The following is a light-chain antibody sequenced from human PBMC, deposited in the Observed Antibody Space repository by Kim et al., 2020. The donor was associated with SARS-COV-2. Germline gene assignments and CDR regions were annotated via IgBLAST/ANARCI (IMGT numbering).Light chain of an antibody. CDR2: DVS. V-gene: IGLV2-14*04. J-gene: IGLJ2*01. CDR3: SSYTSSSTLGV. Sequence: QSITISCTGTSSDVGGYNYVSWYQQHPGKAPKLMIYDVSKRPSGVSNRFSGSKSGNTASLTISELQAEDEADYYCSSYTSSSTLGVFGGGTQLTVL. CDR1: SSDVGGYNY.